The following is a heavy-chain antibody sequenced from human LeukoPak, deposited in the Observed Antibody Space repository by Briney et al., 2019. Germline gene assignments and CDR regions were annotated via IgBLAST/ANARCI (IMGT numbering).Heavy chain of an antibody. J-gene: IGHJ4*02. Sequence: AASVKVSCKASGYTFTSYGISWVRQAPGQGLEWMGWISAYNGNTNYAQKLQGRVTMTTDTSTSTAYMELRSLRSDDTAVYYCARAARTRLGVEWPSGYYFDYWGQGTLVTVSS. CDR3: ARAARTRLGVEWPSGYYFDY. CDR1: GYTFTSYG. CDR2: ISAYNGNT. D-gene: IGHD1-26*01. V-gene: IGHV1-18*01.